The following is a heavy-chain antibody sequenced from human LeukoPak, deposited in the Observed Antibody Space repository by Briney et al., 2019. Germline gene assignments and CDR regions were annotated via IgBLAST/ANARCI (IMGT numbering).Heavy chain of an antibody. D-gene: IGHD4-23*01. CDR1: GGSISSYY. Sequence: SETLSLTCTVSGGSISSYYWSWIRQPPGKGLEWIGYIYYSGSTNYNPPLKSRVTISVDTSKNQFSLKLSSVTAADTAVYYCARGRYGGNSVYFQHWGQGTLVTVSS. J-gene: IGHJ1*01. CDR2: IYYSGST. V-gene: IGHV4-59*01. CDR3: ARGRYGGNSVYFQH.